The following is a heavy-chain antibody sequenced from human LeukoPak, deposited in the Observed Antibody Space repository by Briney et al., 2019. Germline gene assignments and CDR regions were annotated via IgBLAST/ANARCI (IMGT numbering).Heavy chain of an antibody. J-gene: IGHJ4*02. CDR1: GLTFSSYW. CDR2: IKQDGSEK. D-gene: IGHD3-10*01. CDR3: ARDRSVLLWFGGYHFDY. Sequence: PGGSLRLSCAASGLTFSSYWMSWVRQAPGKGLEWVANIKQDGSEKYYVDSVKGRFTISIDNAKNSLYLQRNSLRAEDTAVYYCARDRSVLLWFGGYHFDYWGQGTLVTVSS. V-gene: IGHV3-7*01.